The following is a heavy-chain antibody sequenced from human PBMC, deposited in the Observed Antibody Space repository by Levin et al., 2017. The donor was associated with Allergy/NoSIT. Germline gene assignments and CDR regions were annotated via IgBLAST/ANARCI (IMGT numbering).Heavy chain of an antibody. J-gene: IGHJ2*01. Sequence: SETLSLTCAVYGGSFSGYYWSWIRQPPGKGLEWIGEINHSGSTNYNPSLKSRVTISVDTSKNQFSLKLSSVTAADTAVYYCARGEQTRYGYFDLWGRGTLVTVSS. V-gene: IGHV4-34*01. CDR3: ARGEQTRYGYFDL. D-gene: IGHD6-13*01. CDR1: GGSFSGYY. CDR2: INHSGST.